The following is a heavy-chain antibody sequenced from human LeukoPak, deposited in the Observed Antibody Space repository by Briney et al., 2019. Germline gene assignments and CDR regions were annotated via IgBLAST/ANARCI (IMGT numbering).Heavy chain of an antibody. Sequence: KSSETLFLTCTVSGGSISSGGYYWSWIRQHPGKGLEWIGYIYYSGSTYYNPSLKSRVTISVDTSKNQFSLKLSSVTAADTAVYYCARGGIVVVTAPAFDYWGQGTLVTVSS. J-gene: IGHJ4*02. D-gene: IGHD2-21*02. V-gene: IGHV4-31*03. CDR2: IYYSGST. CDR3: ARGGIVVVTAPAFDY. CDR1: GGSISSGGYY.